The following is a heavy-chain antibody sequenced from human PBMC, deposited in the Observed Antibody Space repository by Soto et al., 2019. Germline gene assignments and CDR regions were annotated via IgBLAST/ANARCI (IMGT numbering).Heavy chain of an antibody. CDR3: TTDGLITFGGVLVPNWFDS. CDR2: IKRKTDGGAT. D-gene: IGHD3-16*02. CDR1: GFTFSNAW. V-gene: IGHV3-15*01. J-gene: IGHJ5*01. Sequence: EVQLVESGGGLEKPGGCLRLSCAATGFTFSNAWMSWVRQAPGKGLEWVGHIKRKTDGGATDYAAPANSRFTISRDETKNTLYPQMNSLKTEDTAVYYCTTDGLITFGGVLVPNWFDSGGQGTLVTVSS.